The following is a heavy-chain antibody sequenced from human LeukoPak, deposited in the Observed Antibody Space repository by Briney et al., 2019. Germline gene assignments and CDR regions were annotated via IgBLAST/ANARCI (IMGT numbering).Heavy chain of an antibody. D-gene: IGHD2-2*01. V-gene: IGHV3-7*01. CDR3: ARMVFPYCTSTRCSDYYYYYMDV. CDR2: IKQDGSEK. CDR1: GFTFSGYW. J-gene: IGHJ6*03. Sequence: PGGSLRLSCAASGFTFSGYWMSWVRQAPGKGLEWVADIKQDGSEKYYVDSVEGRFTISRDNAKNSLYLHMNSLRAEDTAVYYCARMVFPYCTSTRCSDYYYYYMDVWGKGTTVTVS.